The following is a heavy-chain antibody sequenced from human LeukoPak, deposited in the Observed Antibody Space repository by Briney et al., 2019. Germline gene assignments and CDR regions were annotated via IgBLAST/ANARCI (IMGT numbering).Heavy chain of an antibody. CDR1: GFTFSSYA. Sequence: GGSLRLSCAASGFTFSSYAISWVRQAPGKGLEWVSAISGSGGSTYYAGSVKGRFTISRDNSKNTLYLQMNSLRAEDTAVYYRAKRLTIVWGGISPCFLWGQGTLVTVSS. J-gene: IGHJ4*02. D-gene: IGHD3-10*01. V-gene: IGHV3-23*01. CDR2: ISGSGGST. CDR3: AKRLTIVWGGISPCFL.